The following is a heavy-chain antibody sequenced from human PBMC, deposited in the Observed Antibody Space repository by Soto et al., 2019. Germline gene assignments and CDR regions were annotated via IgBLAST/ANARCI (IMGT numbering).Heavy chain of an antibody. J-gene: IGHJ6*02. CDR2: ISSSSSYI. CDR3: ARLRLGGNPRAYYYGMDV. D-gene: IGHD2-15*01. V-gene: IGHV3-21*01. Sequence: GGSLRLSCAASGFTFSSYSMNWVRQAPGKGLEWVSSISSSSSYIYYADSVKGRFTISRDNAKNSLYLQMNSLRAEDTAVYYCARLRLGGNPRAYYYGMDVWGQGTTVTVSS. CDR1: GFTFSSYS.